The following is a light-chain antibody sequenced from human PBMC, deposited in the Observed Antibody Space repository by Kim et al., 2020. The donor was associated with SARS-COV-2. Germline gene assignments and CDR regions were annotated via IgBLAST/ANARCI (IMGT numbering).Light chain of an antibody. V-gene: IGKV3-20*01. CDR3: QHYCSSPGYT. CDR2: GAS. CDR1: QSVTSSY. J-gene: IGKJ2*01. Sequence: EIVLTQSPGTLSLSPGERATLSCRASQSVTSSYLAWYQQKPGQAPRLLIYGASSRATGIPDRFSGSGSGTDFTLTISRLEPEDFAVYYCQHYCSSPGYTFGQGTKLEI.